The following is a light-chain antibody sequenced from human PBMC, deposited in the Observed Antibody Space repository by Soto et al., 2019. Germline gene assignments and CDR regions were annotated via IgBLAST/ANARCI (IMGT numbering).Light chain of an antibody. Sequence: QSVLTQPPSVSGAPGQRVTISCAGSRANIGAGYDGQWYQHLPGTAPKLLIYGNSYRPSGVPDRFSGSKSGSSASLAITGLHAEAEADYFCQSFDSSQLGPVFGSGTNVTVL. CDR1: RANIGAGYD. V-gene: IGLV1-40*01. CDR3: QSFDSSQLGPV. J-gene: IGLJ1*01. CDR2: GNS.